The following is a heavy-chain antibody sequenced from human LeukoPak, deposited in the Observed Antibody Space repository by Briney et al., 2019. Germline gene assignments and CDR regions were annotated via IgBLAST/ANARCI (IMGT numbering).Heavy chain of an antibody. CDR3: ARNLHFDF. CDR1: GFTVSSNY. Sequence: HTGGSLRLSCAASGFTVSSNYMNWVRQAPGEGLKWVSVIYTDVTTYYADSVKGRFTISRDNSKNTLYLQMNSLRAEDTAVYYCARNLHFDFWGQGTLVTVSS. J-gene: IGHJ4*02. CDR2: IYTDVTT. V-gene: IGHV3-53*01.